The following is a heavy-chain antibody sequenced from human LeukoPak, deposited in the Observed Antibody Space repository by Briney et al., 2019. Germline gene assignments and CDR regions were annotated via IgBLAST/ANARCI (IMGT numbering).Heavy chain of an antibody. V-gene: IGHV3-23*01. J-gene: IGHJ6*02. CDR3: AKDQGMIVPSYGMDV. CDR2: ISGSGGST. Sequence: TGGSLRLSCAASGFTFGSYAMSWVRQAPGKGLEWVSAISGSGGSTYYADSVKGRFTISRDNSKNTLYLQMNSLRAEDTAVYYCAKDQGMIVPSYGMDVWGQGTTVTVSS. CDR1: GFTFGSYA. D-gene: IGHD3-22*01.